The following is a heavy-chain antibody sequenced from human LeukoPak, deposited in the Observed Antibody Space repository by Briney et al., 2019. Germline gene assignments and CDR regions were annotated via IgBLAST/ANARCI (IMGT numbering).Heavy chain of an antibody. CDR3: AREPPGGYDFWSGYYTRLNCYYGMDV. J-gene: IGHJ6*02. Sequence: PSQTLSLTCTVSGGSISSGDYYWSWIRQPPGKGLEWIGYIYYSGSTYYNPSLRSRVTISVDTSKNQFSLKLSSVTAADTAVYYCAREPPGGYDFWSGYYTRLNCYYGMDVWGQGTTVTVSS. CDR2: IYYSGST. CDR1: GGSISSGDYY. V-gene: IGHV4-30-4*01. D-gene: IGHD3-3*01.